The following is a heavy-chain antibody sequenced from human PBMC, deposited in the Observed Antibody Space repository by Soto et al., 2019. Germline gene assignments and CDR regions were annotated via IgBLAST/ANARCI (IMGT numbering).Heavy chain of an antibody. V-gene: IGHV1-18*01. CDR1: GYSFTSYG. D-gene: IGHD2-2*01. CDR2: ISPYNGHT. J-gene: IGHJ6*02. Sequence: QVQLVQSAGEVKKPGASVKVSCKASGYSFTSYGISWVRRAPGQGLELMGWISPYNGHTQFVERFQGRVTMTTDTSTKTAYMELRNLRSDDTAHYYCARDLTIVPATHPRLENYGMDVWGQGTTVIVSS. CDR3: ARDLTIVPATHPRLENYGMDV.